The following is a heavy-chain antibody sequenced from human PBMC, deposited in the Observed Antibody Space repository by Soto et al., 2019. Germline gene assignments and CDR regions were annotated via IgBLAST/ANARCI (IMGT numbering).Heavy chain of an antibody. D-gene: IGHD1-26*01. Sequence: QVQLVQSGAEVKKRGSSVKVSCKASGGTFSSYTISWVRQAPGQGLEWMGRIIPILGIANYAQKFQGRVTTTADKSTSTAYMELSRLRAEHTAVEYLTATPRDGIYCPFDYWGQGTLVTVSS. CDR2: IIPILGIA. CDR1: GGTFSSYT. V-gene: IGHV1-69*02. CDR3: TATPRDGIYCPFDY. J-gene: IGHJ4*02.